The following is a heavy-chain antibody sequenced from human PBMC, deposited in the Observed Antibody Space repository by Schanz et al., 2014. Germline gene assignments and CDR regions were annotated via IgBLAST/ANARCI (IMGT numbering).Heavy chain of an antibody. CDR1: GGTFSSST. D-gene: IGHD6-13*01. Sequence: QVQLVQSGAEVKKPGSSVKVSCKASGGTFSSSTLTWVRQAPGQGLEWMGIINPSGGSTSYAQKFQGRVTMTRDTSTSTVYMELSSLRSEDTAVYYCARDGEAAAGWDYWGQGTLVTVSS. CDR3: ARDGEAAAGWDY. CDR2: INPSGGST. V-gene: IGHV1-46*03. J-gene: IGHJ4*02.